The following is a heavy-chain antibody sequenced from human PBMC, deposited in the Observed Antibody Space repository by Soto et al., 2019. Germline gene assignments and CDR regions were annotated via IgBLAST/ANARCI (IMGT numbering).Heavy chain of an antibody. D-gene: IGHD2-8*02. CDR1: GASITGTSY. CDR2: FSLSGTT. CDR3: ARGMTPPGAPAWYYFDS. Sequence: SETLSLTCTVSGASITGTSYLILIRHPSGKGLEWIGRFSLSGTTNYNPSLRSRVTMSADVSKNQFSLRLTSVTAADTALYYCARGMTPPGAPAWYYFDSWGQGTLVTVSS. J-gene: IGHJ4*02. V-gene: IGHV4-4*07.